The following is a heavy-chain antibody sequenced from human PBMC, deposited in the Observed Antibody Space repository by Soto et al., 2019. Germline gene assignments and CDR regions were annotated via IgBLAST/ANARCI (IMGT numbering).Heavy chain of an antibody. J-gene: IGHJ6*02. CDR2: IIPVFGTP. Sequence: QVQLVQSGAEVKKPGSSVKVSCKASGGSLSNYGISWVRQAPGQGLEWMGAIIPVFGTPNYAQKFQDRVTITADESTTTVYMEVRSLTSEDTAVYYCASGDATKIVVTTYYAMDVWGQGTTVTVPS. CDR1: GGSLSNYG. D-gene: IGHD3-22*01. V-gene: IGHV1-69*12. CDR3: ASGDATKIVVTTYYAMDV.